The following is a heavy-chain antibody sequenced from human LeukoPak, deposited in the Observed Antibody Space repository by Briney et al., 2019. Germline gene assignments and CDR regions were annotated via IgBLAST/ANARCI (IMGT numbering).Heavy chain of an antibody. D-gene: IGHD1-7*01. J-gene: IGHJ4*02. CDR3: ARELVAGTFDH. Sequence: KPGGSLRLSCGASEVNVNDYYMSWVRQAPGKGLEWISDIGGSDSIVAYAGSVEGRFTISRDIDKNSLFLQMNSLRADDTAVYYCARELVAGTFDHWGQGILVTVSS. CDR2: IGGSDSIV. CDR1: EVNVNDYY. V-gene: IGHV3-11*01.